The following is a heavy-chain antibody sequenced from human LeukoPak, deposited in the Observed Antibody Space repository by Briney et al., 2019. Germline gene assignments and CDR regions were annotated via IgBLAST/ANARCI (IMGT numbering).Heavy chain of an antibody. V-gene: IGHV1-69*10. D-gene: IGHD6-13*01. CDR1: GGTFSSYA. CDR2: IIPILGIA. Sequence: ASVKVSCKASGGTFSSYAISWVRQAPGQGLEWMGRIIPILGIANYAQKFQGRVTITADKSPSTAYMELSSLRSEDTAVYYCARDPGLIAAASFDYWGQGTLVTVSS. CDR3: ARDPGLIAAASFDY. J-gene: IGHJ4*02.